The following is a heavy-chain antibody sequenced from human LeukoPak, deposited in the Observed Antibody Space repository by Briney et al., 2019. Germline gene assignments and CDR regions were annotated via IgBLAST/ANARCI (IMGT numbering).Heavy chain of an antibody. CDR1: GYTFTSYG. J-gene: IGHJ4*02. CDR2: ISAYNGNT. CDR3: ARVHPAYYGSGSYYNEDY. Sequence: ASVKVSCKASGYTFTSYGISWVRQAPGQGLEWMGWISAYNGNTNYAQKLQGRGTMTTDTSTSTAYMELRSLRSDDTAVYYCARVHPAYYGSGSYYNEDYWGQGTLVTVSS. V-gene: IGHV1-18*01. D-gene: IGHD3-10*01.